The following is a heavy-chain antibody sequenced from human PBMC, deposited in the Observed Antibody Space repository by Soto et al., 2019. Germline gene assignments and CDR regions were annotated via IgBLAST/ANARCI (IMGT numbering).Heavy chain of an antibody. CDR3: AKGLSIAAAGTFDY. CDR1: GFTFASYA. J-gene: IGHJ4*02. CDR2: ISGSGGNT. Sequence: GGSLRLSCAASGFTFASYAMSWVRQAPGKGLEWVSGISGSGGNTYNADSVKGRFTISRDNSKNTLYLDMISLRAEDTAVYYCAKGLSIAAAGTFDYWGQGTLVTVSS. V-gene: IGHV3-23*01. D-gene: IGHD6-13*01.